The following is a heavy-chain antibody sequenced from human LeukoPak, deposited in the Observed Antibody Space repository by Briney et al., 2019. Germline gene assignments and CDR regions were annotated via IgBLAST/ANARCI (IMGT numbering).Heavy chain of an antibody. V-gene: IGHV3-30-3*01. J-gene: IGHJ6*02. CDR2: ISYDGSNK. D-gene: IGHD2-15*01. CDR1: GFTFSSYA. CDR3: ARGVPKPDIVVVVAATDGMDV. Sequence: GGSLRLSRAASGFTFSSYAMHWVRQAPGKGLEWVAVISYDGSNKYYADSVKGRFTISRDNSKNTLYLQMNSLRAEDTAVYYCARGVPKPDIVVVVAATDGMDVWGQGTTVTVSS.